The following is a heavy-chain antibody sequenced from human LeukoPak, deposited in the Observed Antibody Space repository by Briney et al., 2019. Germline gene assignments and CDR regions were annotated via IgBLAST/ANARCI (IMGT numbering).Heavy chain of an antibody. Sequence: GASVKVSCKASGYTFTGYYMHWVRQAPGQGLEWMGWINPNSGGTNYAQKFQGRVTMTRDTSISTAYMELSRLRSDDTAVYYCGGERGVLRFLGGFPDYWGQGTLVTVSS. J-gene: IGHJ4*02. CDR3: GGERGVLRFLGGFPDY. CDR2: INPNSGGT. V-gene: IGHV1-2*02. D-gene: IGHD3-3*01. CDR1: GYTFTGYY.